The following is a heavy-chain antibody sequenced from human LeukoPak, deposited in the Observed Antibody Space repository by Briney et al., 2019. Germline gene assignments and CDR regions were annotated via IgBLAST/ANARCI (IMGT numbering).Heavy chain of an antibody. CDR2: ISAYNGNT. J-gene: IGHJ6*03. V-gene: IGHV1-18*01. CDR1: GYTFTSYG. D-gene: IGHD3-22*01. CDR3: ARGDYDSSGYYGFYYYYYMDV. Sequence: ASVKVSCKASGYTFTSYGISWVRQAPGQGLEWMGWISAYNGNTNYAQKLQGRVTMTTDTSTSTAYMELRSLRSDDTAVYCCARGDYDSSGYYGFYYYYYMDVWGKGTTVTVSS.